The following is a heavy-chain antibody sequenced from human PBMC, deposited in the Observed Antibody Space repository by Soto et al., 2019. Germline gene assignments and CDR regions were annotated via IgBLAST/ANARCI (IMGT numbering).Heavy chain of an antibody. Sequence: QVKLVQSGTEVKKPGASMKVSCKASGYSFSPSGMSWVRQAPVQGLEWMGWISAYNGNTNYEQKLQDRGNMTTDTSTSTAYLELRSLRSDDTAVYDCARAGHSYDSSGYANWDQGTLVTFSS. CDR2: ISAYNGNT. CDR3: ARAGHSYDSSGYAN. V-gene: IGHV1-18*01. J-gene: IGHJ4*02. CDR1: GYSFSPSG. D-gene: IGHD3-22*01.